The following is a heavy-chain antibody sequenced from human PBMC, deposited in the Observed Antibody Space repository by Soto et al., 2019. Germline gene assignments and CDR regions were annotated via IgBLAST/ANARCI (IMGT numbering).Heavy chain of an antibody. CDR3: ARVSSTWEDDY. V-gene: IGHV3-48*02. J-gene: IGHJ4*02. Sequence: EVQLVESGGGLVQPGGSLRLCCAASGFTFSDYGVNWVRQAPGKGLEWISYISRGSDTIYYADSVMGRFTISRDDAKNSLFLQMNSLRDEDTAVYYCARVSSTWEDDYWGQGTLVTVSS. CDR1: GFTFSDYG. CDR2: ISRGSDTI. D-gene: IGHD6-13*01.